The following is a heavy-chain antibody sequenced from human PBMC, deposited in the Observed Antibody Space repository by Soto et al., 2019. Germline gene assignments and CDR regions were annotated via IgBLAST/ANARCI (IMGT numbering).Heavy chain of an antibody. CDR1: GYTFTSYG. J-gene: IGHJ3*02. CDR3: ARGRYCCGGSCSYDAFDI. V-gene: IGHV1-18*01. Sequence: GASVKVSCKASGYTFTSYGISWVRQAPGQGLEWMGWISAYNGNTNYAQKLQGRVTMTTDTSTSTAYMELRSLRSDDTAVYYCARGRYCCGGSCSYDAFDIWGQGTMVTVSS. CDR2: ISAYNGNT. D-gene: IGHD2-15*01.